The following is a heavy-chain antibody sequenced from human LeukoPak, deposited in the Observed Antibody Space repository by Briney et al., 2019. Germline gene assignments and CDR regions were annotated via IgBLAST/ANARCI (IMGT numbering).Heavy chain of an antibody. D-gene: IGHD3-10*01. CDR2: ISYDGSNK. V-gene: IGHV3-30*04. Sequence: GGSLRLSCAASGFTFSSYAMHWVRQAPGKGLEWVAFISYDGSNKYYADSVKGRFTISRDNSKNTLYLQMNSLRAEDTAVYYCARDLRVVRGVIEYYFDYWGQGTLVTVSS. CDR1: GFTFSSYA. CDR3: ARDLRVVRGVIEYYFDY. J-gene: IGHJ4*02.